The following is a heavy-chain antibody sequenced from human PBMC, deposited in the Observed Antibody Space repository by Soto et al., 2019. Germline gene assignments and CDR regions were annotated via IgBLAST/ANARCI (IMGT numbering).Heavy chain of an antibody. J-gene: IGHJ4*02. D-gene: IGHD3-22*01. CDR1: GGTFSSYA. Sequence: QVQLVQSGAEGKKPGSSVKVSCKASGGTFSSYAISWVRQAPGQGLEWMGGIIPIFGTANYAQKFQGRVTITADESTSTAYMELSSLRSEDTAVYYCASAPYYYDSSGYYYSDYWGQGTLVTVSS. V-gene: IGHV1-69*01. CDR2: IIPIFGTA. CDR3: ASAPYYYDSSGYYYSDY.